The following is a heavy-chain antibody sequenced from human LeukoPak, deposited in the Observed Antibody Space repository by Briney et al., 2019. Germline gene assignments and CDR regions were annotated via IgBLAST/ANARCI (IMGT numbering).Heavy chain of an antibody. Sequence: GGSLRLSCAASGFTFSSYGMHWVRQAPGKGLEWVAVIGYDGRNKYYSDSVKGRFTISRDNSKKTLYLQMNSLRTEDTAVYYCARVGSGMVRENPDYYYYGMDVWGQGTTVTVSS. CDR1: GFTFSSYG. D-gene: IGHD3-10*01. V-gene: IGHV3-30*02. J-gene: IGHJ6*02. CDR3: ARVGSGMVRENPDYYYYGMDV. CDR2: IGYDGRNK.